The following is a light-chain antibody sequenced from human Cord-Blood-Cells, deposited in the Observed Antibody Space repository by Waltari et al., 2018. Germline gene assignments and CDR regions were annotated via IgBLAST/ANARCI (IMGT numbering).Light chain of an antibody. CDR1: KWGDKY. CDR2: QDS. J-gene: IGLJ2*01. Sequence: YELTQQPSVSVSPGKPASTTCSGDKWGDKYACWYQQKPGQSPVLVIYQDSKRPSGIPERFSGSNSGNTATLTISGTQAMDEADYYCQAWDSSTHVVFGGGTKLTVL. V-gene: IGLV3-1*01. CDR3: QAWDSSTHVV.